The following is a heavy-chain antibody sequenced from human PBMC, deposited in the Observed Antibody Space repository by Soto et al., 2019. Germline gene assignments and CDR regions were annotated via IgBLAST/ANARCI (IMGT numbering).Heavy chain of an antibody. V-gene: IGHV3-15*01. J-gene: IGHJ4*02. CDR3: TTDVKYRSSWNYFDY. CDR1: GFTFSNAC. D-gene: IGHD6-13*01. Sequence: GGSLRLSWAASGFTFSNACMIWVRQAPGKGLEWVGRIKSKTDGGTTDYGAPVKGRFTISRDDSKNTLYLQMNSLKTEDTAVYYCTTDVKYRSSWNYFDYWGQGTLVTVSS. CDR2: IKSKTDGGTT.